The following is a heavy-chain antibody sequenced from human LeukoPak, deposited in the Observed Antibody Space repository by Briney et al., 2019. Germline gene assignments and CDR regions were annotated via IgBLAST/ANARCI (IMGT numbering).Heavy chain of an antibody. V-gene: IGHV4-30-4*02. J-gene: IGHJ6*02. CDR3: ARWCMADYYYGMDV. CDR1: GGSISSGDYY. CDR2: IYYSGST. Sequence: PSETLSLTCTVSGGSISSGDYYWSWIRQPPGKGLEWIGYIYYSGSTYYNPSRKGRVTISVDTSKNQFSRKLSSVTAADTAVYYCARWCMADYYYGMDVWAQGTTVTVSS. D-gene: IGHD2-8*01.